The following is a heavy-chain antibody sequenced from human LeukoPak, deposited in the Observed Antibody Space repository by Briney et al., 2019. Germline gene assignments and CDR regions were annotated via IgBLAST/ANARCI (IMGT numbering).Heavy chain of an antibody. J-gene: IGHJ6*02. Sequence: SWNRGSIGYAASVKGGLTISRDNDKNSLYLQMNSLRAEDTALYYCAKDITPYYYDSSGRPDVWGQGTTVTVSS. D-gene: IGHD3-22*01. CDR3: AKDITPYYYDSSGRPDV. V-gene: IGHV3-9*01. CDR2: SWNRGSI.